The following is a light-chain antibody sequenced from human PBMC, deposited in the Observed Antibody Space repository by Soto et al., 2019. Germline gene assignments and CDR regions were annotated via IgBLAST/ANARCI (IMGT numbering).Light chain of an antibody. CDR2: DAS. CDR3: QPRSNWPTT. V-gene: IGKV3-11*01. J-gene: IGKJ5*01. Sequence: EIVFTQSPATLSLSPGERATLSCRASQSVSSYLAWYQQKPGQAPRLLIYDASNRATGIPARFSGSGSGTDFTLTISSLEPEDFAVYYCQPRSNWPTTFGQGTRLEIK. CDR1: QSVSSY.